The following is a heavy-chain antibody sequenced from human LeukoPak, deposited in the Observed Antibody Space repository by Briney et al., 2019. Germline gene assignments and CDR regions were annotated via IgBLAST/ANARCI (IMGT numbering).Heavy chain of an antibody. J-gene: IGHJ5*02. CDR3: AKRDIVVVPAANWFDP. CDR1: GFTFSSYA. V-gene: IGHV3-23*01. CDR2: ISGSGGST. Sequence: PGGSLRLSCAASGFTFSSYAMSWVRQAPGKGLEWVSAISGSGGSTYYADSVKGRFTISRDNSKNTLYLQMNSLRAEDTAVYYCAKRDIVVVPAANWFDPWGQGNLVTVSS. D-gene: IGHD2-2*01.